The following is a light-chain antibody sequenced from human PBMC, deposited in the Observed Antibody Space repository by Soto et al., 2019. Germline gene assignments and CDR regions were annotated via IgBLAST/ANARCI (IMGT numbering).Light chain of an antibody. CDR2: DVS. CDR3: SSYTSSSPYV. V-gene: IGLV2-14*01. Sequence: QPVLTQPASLSVSPGQSITISCTGTSSDVGGYNYVSWYQQHPGKAPKLMIYDVSNRPSGVSNRFSGSKSGNTASLTISGLQAEDEADYYCSSYTSSSPYVFGTGTKVTVL. J-gene: IGLJ1*01. CDR1: SSDVGGYNY.